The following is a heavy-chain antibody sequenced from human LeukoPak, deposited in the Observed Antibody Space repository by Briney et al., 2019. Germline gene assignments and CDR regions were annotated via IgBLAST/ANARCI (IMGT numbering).Heavy chain of an antibody. V-gene: IGHV1-18*01. CDR2: ISAYSGNT. CDR3: ARDSRDSSGYPTGY. CDR1: GYTFSSYG. Sequence: ASVKVSCKASGYTFSSYGINWVRQAPGQGLEWMGWISAYSGNTNYAQKLQGRVTMTTDTSTSTAYMELRSLRSEDTAVYYCARDSRDSSGYPTGYWGQGTLVTVSS. J-gene: IGHJ4*02. D-gene: IGHD3-22*01.